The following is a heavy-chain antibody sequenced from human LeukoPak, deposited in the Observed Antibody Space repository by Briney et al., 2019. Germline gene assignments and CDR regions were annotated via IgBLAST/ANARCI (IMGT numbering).Heavy chain of an antibody. CDR1: GFTVSSNY. J-gene: IGHJ3*02. CDR3: ARDGYYGSSGYYYPDI. Sequence: GGSLRLSCAASGFTVSSNYMSWVRQAPGKGLEWVSVIYSGGSTYYADSVKGRFTISRDNSKNTLYLQMNSLRAEDTAVYYCARDGYYGSSGYYYPDIWGQGTMVTVSS. V-gene: IGHV3-53*01. D-gene: IGHD3-22*01. CDR2: IYSGGST.